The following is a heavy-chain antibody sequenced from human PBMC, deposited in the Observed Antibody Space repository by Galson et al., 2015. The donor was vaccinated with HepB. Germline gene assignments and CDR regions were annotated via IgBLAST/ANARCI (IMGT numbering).Heavy chain of an antibody. CDR3: ARGGYSYGLPPAIGDAFDI. CDR1: GFTFNVYW. CDR2: IKQDGSEK. Sequence: SLRLSCAASGFTFNVYWMSWVRQAPGKGLEWVANIKQDGSEKYYADSVKGRFTISRDSAKNSLYLQMNSLRAEDTAVYYCARGGYSYGLPPAIGDAFDIWGQGTMVAVSS. J-gene: IGHJ3*02. D-gene: IGHD5-18*01. V-gene: IGHV3-7*03.